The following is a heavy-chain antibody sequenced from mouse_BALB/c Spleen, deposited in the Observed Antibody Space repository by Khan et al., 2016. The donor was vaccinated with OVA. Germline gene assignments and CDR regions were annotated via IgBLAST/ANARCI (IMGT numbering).Heavy chain of an antibody. CDR3: ARDYGSSDYFDY. V-gene: IGHV1-7*01. CDR1: GYTFTSYW. D-gene: IGHD1-1*01. J-gene: IGHJ2*01. CDR2: INPSTGYT. Sequence: QVQLQQSGAELAKPGASVKMSCKASGYTFTSYWMHWVKQRPGQGLEWIGYINPSTGYTEYNQKFKDKATLTADKSSSTAYMQLSSLTSEDSAVYYCARDYGSSDYFDYWGQGTTLTVSS.